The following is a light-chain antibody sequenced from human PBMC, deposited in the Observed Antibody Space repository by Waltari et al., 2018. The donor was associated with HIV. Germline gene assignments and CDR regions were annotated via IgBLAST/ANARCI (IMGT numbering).Light chain of an antibody. CDR1: SSNIGRTT. V-gene: IGLV1-44*01. Sequence: QSVLTQPPSASGTPGQRVTIPRPGRSSNIGRTTANWYHQLPGTAPKLLIYTNNQRPSGVPDRFSGSKSGTSASLAISGLQSEDEADYYCAAWDDSLNGWVFGGGTKLTVL. J-gene: IGLJ3*02. CDR2: TNN. CDR3: AAWDDSLNGWV.